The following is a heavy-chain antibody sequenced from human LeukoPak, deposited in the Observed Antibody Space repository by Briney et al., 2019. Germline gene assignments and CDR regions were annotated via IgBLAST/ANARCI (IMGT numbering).Heavy chain of an antibody. Sequence: PSQTLSLTCTVSGGSISSGDYYWSWIRQPPGKGLEWIGYIYYSGSTYYNPSLKSRVTISVDTSKNQFSLKLSSVAAADTAVYYCARSPYDFPTHFDYWGQGTLDTVSS. V-gene: IGHV4-30-4*01. CDR2: IYYSGST. D-gene: IGHD3-3*01. CDR3: ARSPYDFPTHFDY. CDR1: GGSISSGDYY. J-gene: IGHJ4*02.